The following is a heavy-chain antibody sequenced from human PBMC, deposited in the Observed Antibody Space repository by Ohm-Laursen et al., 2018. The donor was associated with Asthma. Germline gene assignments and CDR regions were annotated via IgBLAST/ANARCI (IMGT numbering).Heavy chain of an antibody. CDR1: GYTFTSYD. Sequence: GSSVKVSCNASGYTFTSYDINWVRQAPGQGLEWMGGIIPMFHTATYAQKFQGKVTISADESTTTTYMELSSLRSEDTAVYYCARGHMVIMPHLHDWGQGILVTVSS. V-gene: IGHV1-69*01. CDR2: IIPMFHTA. D-gene: IGHD2-21*01. CDR3: ARGHMVIMPHLHD. J-gene: IGHJ1*01.